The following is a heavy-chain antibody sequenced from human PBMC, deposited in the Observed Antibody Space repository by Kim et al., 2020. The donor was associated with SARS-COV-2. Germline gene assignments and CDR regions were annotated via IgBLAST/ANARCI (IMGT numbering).Heavy chain of an antibody. D-gene: IGHD2-2*02. CDR3: ARVPRIPQRGYYYYMDV. Sequence: ASVKVSCKASGYTFTSYYMHWVRQAPGQGLEWMGIINPSGGSTSYAQKFQGRVTMTRDTSTSTVYMELSSLRSEDTAVYYCARVPRIPQRGYYYYMDVWGKGTTVTVSS. CDR2: INPSGGST. CDR1: GYTFTSYY. V-gene: IGHV1-46*01. J-gene: IGHJ6*03.